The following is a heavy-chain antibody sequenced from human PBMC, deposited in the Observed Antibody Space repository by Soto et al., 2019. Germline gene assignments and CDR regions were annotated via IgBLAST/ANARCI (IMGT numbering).Heavy chain of an antibody. CDR2: MNPNSGNT. CDR1: GYTFTSYD. CDR3: ARGVVVVAADYFDY. D-gene: IGHD2-15*01. J-gene: IGHJ4*02. V-gene: IGHV1-8*01. Sequence: ASVKVSCKASGYTFTSYDINWVRQATGQGLEWMGWMNPNSGNTGYAQKFQGRVTMTRNTSISTAYMELSSPRSEDTAVYYCARGVVVVAADYFDYWGQGTLVTVSS.